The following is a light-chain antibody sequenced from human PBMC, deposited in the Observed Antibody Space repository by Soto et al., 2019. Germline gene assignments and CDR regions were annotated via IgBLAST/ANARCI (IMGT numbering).Light chain of an antibody. CDR2: DVT. J-gene: IGLJ1*01. CDR3: CSYTGSYSYV. CDR1: SSDVGGYNY. Sequence: QSALTQPPSASGSPGQSVTISCTGTSSDVGGYNYVSWYQQHPGKAPQLIIYDVTERPSGVPDRFSGSKSGNTASLTISGLQAEDEADYYCCSYTGSYSYVFGIGTKATVL. V-gene: IGLV2-11*01.